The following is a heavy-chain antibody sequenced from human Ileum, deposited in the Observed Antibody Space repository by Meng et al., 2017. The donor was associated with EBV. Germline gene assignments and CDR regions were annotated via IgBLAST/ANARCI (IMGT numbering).Heavy chain of an antibody. D-gene: IGHD3-22*01. CDR2: TSHNGDT. J-gene: IGHJ4*02. CDR3: ASRDYYRSDY. V-gene: IGHV4-4*02. Sequence: QVSLRQSGPGPGCPWESLSVACTVSGGPFSRCDWGRWAPGPPGKGVEWIGETSHNGDTNYSPSLKSRVTISLDKSKNQLSLKLNSVTAADTAVYYCASRDYYRSDYWGQGTLVTVSS. CDR1: GGPFSRCDW.